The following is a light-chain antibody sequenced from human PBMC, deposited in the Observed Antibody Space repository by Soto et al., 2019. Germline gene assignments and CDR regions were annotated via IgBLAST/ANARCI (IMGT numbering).Light chain of an antibody. CDR3: MQSVQLPLT. J-gene: IGKJ4*01. CDR2: EVS. V-gene: IGKV2D-29*01. CDR1: QSLLHSDGRTY. Sequence: EIVMTQTPVSLSVTPGQPASISCKSSQSLLHSDGRTYLYWHLQKPGQPPQVLIYEVSNRFSGVPDRFRASGSGTEFTLTLSRVEAEDVGVYYCMQSVQLPLTFGGGTKVEL.